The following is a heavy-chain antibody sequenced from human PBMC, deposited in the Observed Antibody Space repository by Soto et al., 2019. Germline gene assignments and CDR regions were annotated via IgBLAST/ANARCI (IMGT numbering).Heavy chain of an antibody. D-gene: IGHD2-15*01. CDR1: GGTFSSYA. J-gene: IGHJ6*02. Sequence: QVQLVQSGAEVKKPGSSVKVSCKASGGTFSSYAISWVRQAPGQGLEWMGGIIPIFGTANYAQKFHGRVTLTADESTSPAYMELSSLRSEDTAVYYCARGYCSGGSCYASLGYYYYYGMDVWGQGTTVTVSS. V-gene: IGHV1-69*01. CDR2: IIPIFGTA. CDR3: ARGYCSGGSCYASLGYYYYYGMDV.